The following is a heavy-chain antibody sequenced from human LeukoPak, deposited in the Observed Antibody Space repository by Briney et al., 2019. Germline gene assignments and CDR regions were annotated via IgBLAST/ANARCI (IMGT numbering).Heavy chain of an antibody. V-gene: IGHV4-34*01. Sequence: SETLSLTCAVYGGSFSGYYWSWIRQPPGKGLEWIGSIYYSGSTYYNPSLKSRVTISVDTSKNQFSLKLSSVTAADTAVYYCARPGGHSYSYGFDYWGQGTLVTVSS. CDR3: ARPGGHSYSYGFDY. D-gene: IGHD5-18*01. J-gene: IGHJ4*02. CDR2: IYYSGST. CDR1: GGSFSGYY.